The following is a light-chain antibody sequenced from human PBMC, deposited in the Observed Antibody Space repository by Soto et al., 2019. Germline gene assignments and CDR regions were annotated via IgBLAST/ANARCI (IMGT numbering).Light chain of an antibody. CDR1: QSLFYSSNNRNY. V-gene: IGKV4-1*01. J-gene: IGKJ4*01. CDR2: WAS. Sequence: DTVMTQSPDSLTVSLGERATIKCKSSQSLFYSSNNRNYLARYQQKGGHRPRLLISWASTRESGVPERFSGSGSGTDFTLTISNLQADDVGVYYCHQYFSAPQAFGGGTRVEI. CDR3: HQYFSAPQA.